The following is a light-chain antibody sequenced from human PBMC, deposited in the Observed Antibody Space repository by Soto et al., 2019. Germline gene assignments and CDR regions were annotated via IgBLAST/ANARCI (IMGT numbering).Light chain of an antibody. CDR2: DIS. CDR3: QQRTNWPWT. Sequence: VLTQSPATLSVSPGARAAVSCRASQSLSSNLAWYQQKPGQTPRLLIYDISRRAAGIPTRFSGSGSGTDFALTISSLEPEDSAVYYCQQRTNWPWTFGQGTKVDIK. CDR1: QSLSSN. J-gene: IGKJ1*01. V-gene: IGKV3-11*01.